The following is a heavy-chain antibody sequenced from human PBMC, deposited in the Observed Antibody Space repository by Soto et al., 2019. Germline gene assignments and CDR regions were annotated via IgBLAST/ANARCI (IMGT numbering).Heavy chain of an antibody. J-gene: IGHJ4*02. V-gene: IGHV3-33*01. Sequence: PGGSLRLSCAASGFTFSSYGMHWVRQAPGKGLEWVAVIWYDGSNKYYADSVKGRFTISRDNSKNTLYLQMNSLRAEDTAVYYCARESLGHYYDSSFDYWGQGTLVTVSS. CDR3: ARESLGHYYDSSFDY. D-gene: IGHD3-22*01. CDR2: IWYDGSNK. CDR1: GFTFSSYG.